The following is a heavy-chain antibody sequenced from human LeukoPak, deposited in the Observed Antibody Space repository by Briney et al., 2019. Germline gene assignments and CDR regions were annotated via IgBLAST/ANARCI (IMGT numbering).Heavy chain of an antibody. Sequence: SETLSLTCTVSGGSITSYYWSWIRQPPGKGLEWIGYVSHSGSTNYNPALKSRVTISVDTSKNQFSLKLSSVTAADTAVYYCASGGYCSTTTCYPNWFDPWGQGTLVTVSS. CDR3: ASGGYCSTTTCYPNWFDP. J-gene: IGHJ5*02. CDR2: VSHSGST. D-gene: IGHD2-2*01. V-gene: IGHV4-59*01. CDR1: GGSITSYY.